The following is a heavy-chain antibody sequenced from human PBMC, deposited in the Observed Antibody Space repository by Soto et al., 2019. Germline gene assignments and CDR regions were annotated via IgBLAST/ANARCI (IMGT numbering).Heavy chain of an antibody. CDR1: GYTFSVSH. D-gene: IGHD1-1*01. CDR2: VHPNSGGT. J-gene: IGHJ6*02. V-gene: IGHV1-2*02. Sequence: QLHLVQSGAEVKQPWASVKVSCKASGYTFSVSHRHWVRQAPGQGLEWMGWVHPNSGGTNYAQSFEGRVTMTRDTSINTAYMELSRLTSDDTAVYYCAKDLQRGMDVWGHVITVPVSS. CDR3: AKDLQRGMDV.